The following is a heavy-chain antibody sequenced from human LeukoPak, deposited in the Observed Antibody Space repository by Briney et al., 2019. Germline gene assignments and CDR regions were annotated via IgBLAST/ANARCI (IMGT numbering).Heavy chain of an antibody. CDR3: ASYSYYGGYFYYYMDV. V-gene: IGHV4-39*01. D-gene: IGHD4-11*01. J-gene: IGHJ6*03. Sequence: SETLSLTCTVSGGSISSSNYYWGWIRQPPGKGLEWIGSIYHGGYTSYNPSLKSRVTISVDTSKIQFSLKLSSVTAADTAVCYCASYSYYGGYFYYYMDVWGKGITVTVSS. CDR2: IYHGGYT. CDR1: GGSISSSNYY.